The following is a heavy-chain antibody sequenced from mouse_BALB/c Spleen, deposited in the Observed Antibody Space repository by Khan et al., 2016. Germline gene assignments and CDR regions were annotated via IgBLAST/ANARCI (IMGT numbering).Heavy chain of an antibody. CDR1: GFTFTDYY. V-gene: IGHV7-3*02. Sequence: EVELVESGGGLVQPGGSLRLSCTTSGFTFTDYYMSWVRQPPGEALEWLGFVRNKANGYTTEYSASVKGRFTISRDNSQSILYLQMNTLRAEDSATYYCARELNDGYYWYFDVWGAGTTVTVSS. CDR2: VRNKANGYTT. CDR3: ARELNDGYYWYFDV. J-gene: IGHJ1*01. D-gene: IGHD2-3*01.